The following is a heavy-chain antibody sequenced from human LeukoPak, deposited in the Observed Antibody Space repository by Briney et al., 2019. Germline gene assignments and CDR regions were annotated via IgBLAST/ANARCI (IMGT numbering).Heavy chain of an antibody. D-gene: IGHD2-15*01. Sequence: PSETLSLTCAVYGGSFSGYYWSWIRRPPGKGLEWIGEINHSGSTNYNPSLKSRVTISVDTSKNQFSLKLSSVTAADTAVYYCARVRLSGVIDYWGQGTLVTVSS. CDR3: ARVRLSGVIDY. J-gene: IGHJ4*02. CDR2: INHSGST. V-gene: IGHV4-34*01. CDR1: GGSFSGYY.